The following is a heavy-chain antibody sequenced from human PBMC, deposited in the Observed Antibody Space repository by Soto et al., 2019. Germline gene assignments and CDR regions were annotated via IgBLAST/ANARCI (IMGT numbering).Heavy chain of an antibody. V-gene: IGHV4-34*01. CDR2: INHSGST. D-gene: IGHD3-16*02. J-gene: IGHJ4*02. CDR3: ARGLGYDYVWGSYRTYFDY. Sequence: SETLSLTCAVYGGSFSGYYWSWIRQPPGKGLEWIGEINHSGSTNYNPSLKSRVTISVDTSKNQFSLKLSSVTAADTAVYYCARGLGYDYVWGSYRTYFDYWGQGTLVTVSS. CDR1: GGSFSGYY.